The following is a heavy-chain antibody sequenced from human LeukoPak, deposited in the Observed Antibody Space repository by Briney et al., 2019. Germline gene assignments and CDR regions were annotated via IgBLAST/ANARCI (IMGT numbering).Heavy chain of an antibody. Sequence: GGSLRLSCAASGFTFSSYAMHWVRQAPGKGLEWVAVISYDGSNKYYADSVKGRFTISRDNSKNTLYLQMNSLRAEDTAVYYCARDLVVVTRSLLLGGQGTLVTVSS. CDR1: GFTFSSYA. D-gene: IGHD2-21*02. CDR2: ISYDGSNK. CDR3: ARDLVVVTRSLLL. J-gene: IGHJ4*02. V-gene: IGHV3-30*04.